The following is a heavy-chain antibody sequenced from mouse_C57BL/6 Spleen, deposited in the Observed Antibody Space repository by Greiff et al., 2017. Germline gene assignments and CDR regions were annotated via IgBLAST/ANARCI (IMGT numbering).Heavy chain of an antibody. D-gene: IGHD1-1*01. Sequence: QVQLKQSGAELVRPGTSVKVSCKASGYAFTNYLIEWVKQRPGQGLEWIGVINPGSGGTNYNEKFKGKATLTADKSSSTAYMQLSSLTSEDSAVYFCARDGITTVVATDYWGQGTTLTVSS. J-gene: IGHJ2*01. V-gene: IGHV1-54*01. CDR3: ARDGITTVVATDY. CDR1: GYAFTNYL. CDR2: INPGSGGT.